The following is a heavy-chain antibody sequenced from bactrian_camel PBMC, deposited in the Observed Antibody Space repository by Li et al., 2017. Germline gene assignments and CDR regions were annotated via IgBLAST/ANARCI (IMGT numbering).Heavy chain of an antibody. D-gene: IGHD5*01. CDR3: AAGYQGGLVLRVEEYKY. Sequence: HVQLVESGGGSVQAGGSVRLSCVASRYFACMGWFRQVPGKPREGVALSDGDGATKYEDPVKGRFTIFKDNAKKTVYLAMNRLKPDDTAMYYCAAGYQGGLVLRVEEYKYWGQGTQVTVS. V-gene: IGHV3S53*01. CDR1: RYFAC. CDR2: SDGDGAT. J-gene: IGHJ4*01.